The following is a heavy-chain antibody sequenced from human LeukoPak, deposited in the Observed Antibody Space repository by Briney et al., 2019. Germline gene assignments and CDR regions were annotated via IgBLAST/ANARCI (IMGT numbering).Heavy chain of an antibody. CDR1: GFNFANHA. D-gene: IGHD2-2*01. V-gene: IGHV3-7*01. J-gene: IGHJ4*02. Sequence: PGGSLRLSCAASGFNFANHAMSWVRQVPGKGLEWVANIKQDGSEKYYVDSVKGRFTISRDNAKNSLYLQMNSLRDEDTAVYYCAGGMERGYEDYWGQGTLVTVSS. CDR3: AGGMERGYEDY. CDR2: IKQDGSEK.